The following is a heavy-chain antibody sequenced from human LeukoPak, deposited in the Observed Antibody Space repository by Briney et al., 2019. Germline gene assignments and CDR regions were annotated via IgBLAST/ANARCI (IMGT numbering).Heavy chain of an antibody. V-gene: IGHV1-3*01. Sequence: AASVKVSCKASGYTFTSYAMHWVRQAPGQRLEWMGWINAGNGNTKYSQKFQGRVTITRDTSASTAYMELSSLRSEDTAVYYCAREFGSFGPFDYWGQGTLVTVSS. CDR1: GYTFTSYA. CDR3: AREFGSFGPFDY. J-gene: IGHJ4*02. D-gene: IGHD1-26*01. CDR2: INAGNGNT.